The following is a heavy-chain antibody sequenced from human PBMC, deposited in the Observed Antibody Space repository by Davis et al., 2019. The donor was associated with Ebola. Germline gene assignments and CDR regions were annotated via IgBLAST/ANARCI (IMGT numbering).Heavy chain of an antibody. J-gene: IGHJ4*02. V-gene: IGHV4-38-2*01. CDR3: ARARWGSSTWSPPRAPDY. CDR1: DYSISSGYY. D-gene: IGHD6-13*01. CDR2: MYHSGST. Sequence: SETLSLTCAVSDYSISSGYYWGWIRQPPGKGLEWIGSMYHSGSTYYNPSLKSRVTISLDTSKNQFSLKLNSVTAADTAVYYCARARWGSSTWSPPRAPDYWGQGTLVTVSS.